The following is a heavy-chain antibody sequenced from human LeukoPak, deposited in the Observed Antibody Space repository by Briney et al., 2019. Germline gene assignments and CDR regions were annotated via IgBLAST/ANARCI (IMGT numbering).Heavy chain of an antibody. J-gene: IGHJ4*02. CDR3: TLGDGYKKISGVDY. V-gene: IGHV3-73*01. CDR1: GFTFSGSA. Sequence: GGSPRLSCAASGFTFSGSAMHWVRQASGKGLEWVGRIRSKANSYATAYAASVKGRFTISRDDSKNTAYLQMNSLKTEDTAVYYCTLGDGYKKISGVDYWGQGTLVTVSS. CDR2: IRSKANSYAT. D-gene: IGHD5-24*01.